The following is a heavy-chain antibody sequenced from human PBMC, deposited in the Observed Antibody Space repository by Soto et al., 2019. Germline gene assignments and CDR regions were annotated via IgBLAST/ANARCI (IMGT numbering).Heavy chain of an antibody. J-gene: IGHJ6*02. V-gene: IGHV1-69*01. D-gene: IGHD2-2*01. Sequence: QVQLVQSGAEVKKPGSSVKVSCKASGGTFSSYAISWVRQAPGPGLEWMGGIIPISETTNDAQKSQGRVTITADESKSTAYMELSSRRSEDTAVYYCARSQGSSTSLEIYYYYYYGMDVWGQGTTVTVSS. CDR1: GGTFSSYA. CDR3: ARSQGSSTSLEIYYYYYYGMDV. CDR2: IIPISETT.